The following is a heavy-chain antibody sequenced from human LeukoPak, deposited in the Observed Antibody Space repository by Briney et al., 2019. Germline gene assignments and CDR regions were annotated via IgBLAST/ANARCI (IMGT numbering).Heavy chain of an antibody. Sequence: GGSLRLSCAASEFSVGSNYMTWVRQAPGKGLEWVSLIYSGGSTYYADSVKGRFTISRDNSKNTLYLQMNSLRAEDTAVYYCAKRFGEHDAYFDYWGQGTLVTVPS. V-gene: IGHV3-66*01. CDR3: AKRFGEHDAYFDY. D-gene: IGHD3-10*01. CDR2: IYSGGST. J-gene: IGHJ4*02. CDR1: EFSVGSNY.